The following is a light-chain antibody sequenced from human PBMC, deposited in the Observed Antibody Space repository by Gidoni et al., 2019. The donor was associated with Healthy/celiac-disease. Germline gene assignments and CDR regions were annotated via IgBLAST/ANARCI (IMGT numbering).Light chain of an antibody. V-gene: IGKV3-15*01. J-gene: IGKJ1*01. CDR1: QRVSSN. Sequence: IVMTQSPATLSVSPGERATLSCRASQRVSSNLAWYQQNPGQAPRLLIYGASTRATCIPARLSGSGSGTEFTLTISSLQSEDFAVYYCQQYNNWPRGTFGQGTKVEIK. CDR3: QQYNNWPRGT. CDR2: GAS.